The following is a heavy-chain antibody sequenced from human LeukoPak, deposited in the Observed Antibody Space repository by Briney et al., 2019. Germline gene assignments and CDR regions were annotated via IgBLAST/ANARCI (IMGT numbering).Heavy chain of an antibody. V-gene: IGHV1-18*01. D-gene: IGHD3-10*01. CDR3: ARDRDAYGSGSPYDY. CDR1: GYTFTSYG. CDR2: ISAYNGNT. Sequence: GASVKVSCKASGYTFTSYGISWVRQAPGQGLEWMGWISAYNGNTNYAQKLQGRVTMTTDTSTSTAYMELRSQRSDDTAVYYCARDRDAYGSGSPYDYWGQGTLVTVSS. J-gene: IGHJ4*02.